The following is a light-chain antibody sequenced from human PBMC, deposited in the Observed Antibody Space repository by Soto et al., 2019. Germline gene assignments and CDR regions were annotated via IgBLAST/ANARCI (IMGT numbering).Light chain of an antibody. V-gene: IGKV3-15*01. CDR3: QQNNKWPPVT. J-gene: IGKJ4*01. Sequence: EVVMTQSPATVSVSPGEGVTLSCRASQTISNDLAWYQQKPGQAPRLLIYGASTRATGVPARFSGGGSGTEFNLTISSLHSEDFAFYYCQQNNKWPPVTFGGGTKVEIK. CDR1: QTISND. CDR2: GAS.